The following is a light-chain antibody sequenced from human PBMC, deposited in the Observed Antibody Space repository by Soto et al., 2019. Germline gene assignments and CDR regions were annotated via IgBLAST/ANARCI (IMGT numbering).Light chain of an antibody. Sequence: QPVLTQSPSASGTPGQRVTISCSGSSSNIGSNYVSWYQQLPGTAPKLLIYGNNQRPSGVPDRISGSKSGTSASLAISGLRSEDEADYYCAARDDSLSSPYVIFGGGTKLTVL. CDR3: AARDDSLSSPYVI. V-gene: IGLV1-47*01. CDR2: GNN. J-gene: IGLJ2*01. CDR1: SSNIGSNY.